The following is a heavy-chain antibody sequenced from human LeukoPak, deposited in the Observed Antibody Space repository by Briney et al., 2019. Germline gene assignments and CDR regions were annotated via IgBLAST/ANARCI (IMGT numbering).Heavy chain of an antibody. Sequence: ASVKVSCKASGGTFSSYAISWVRQAPGQGLEWMGRIIPILGIANYAQKFRGRVTITADKSTSTAYMELSSLRSEDTAVYYCARGAVSSSWVDYWGQGTLVTVSS. CDR2: IIPILGIA. D-gene: IGHD6-13*01. CDR3: ARGAVSSSWVDY. J-gene: IGHJ4*02. V-gene: IGHV1-69*04. CDR1: GGTFSSYA.